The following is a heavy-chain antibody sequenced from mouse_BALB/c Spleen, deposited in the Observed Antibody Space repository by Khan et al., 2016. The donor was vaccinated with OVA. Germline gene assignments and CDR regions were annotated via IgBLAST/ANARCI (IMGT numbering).Heavy chain of an antibody. CDR1: GYTFTDYV. Sequence: QVQLQQSGPELVKPGASVKMSCKASGYTFTDYVINWVRQGTGQGLEWIGQIYPGNNSTYYNEKFKDRATLTADKSSNTVSMHLSSLTSEDSVVYFCSRSGYGSLVYWGQGTTRTVSS. CDR3: SRSGYGSLVY. D-gene: IGHD1-1*01. V-gene: IGHV1-77*01. J-gene: IGHJ2*01. CDR2: IYPGNNST.